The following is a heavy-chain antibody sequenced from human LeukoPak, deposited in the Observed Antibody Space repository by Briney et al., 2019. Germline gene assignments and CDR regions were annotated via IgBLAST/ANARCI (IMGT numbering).Heavy chain of an antibody. Sequence: PGTSLRLSCAASGFTFSSYEMNWVRQAPGKGLEWVSYISSSGSTIYYADSVKGRFTIFRDNAKNSLYLQMNSLRAEDTAVYYCASSLIYSSGYYDYWGQGTLVTVSS. D-gene: IGHD3-22*01. J-gene: IGHJ4*02. CDR3: ASSLIYSSGYYDY. V-gene: IGHV3-48*03. CDR2: ISSSGSTI. CDR1: GFTFSSYE.